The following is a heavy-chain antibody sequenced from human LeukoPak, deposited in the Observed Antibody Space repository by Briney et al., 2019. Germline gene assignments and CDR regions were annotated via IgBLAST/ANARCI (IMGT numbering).Heavy chain of an antibody. V-gene: IGHV3-23*01. J-gene: IGHJ6*02. CDR3: AKGPSVWFGELLSSYYYYGMDV. CDR2: ISGSGGST. D-gene: IGHD3-10*01. Sequence: PGGSLRLSCAASGFTFSSYAMSWVRQAPGKGLEWVSAISGSGGSTYYADSVKGRSTISRDNSKNTLYLQMNSLRAEDTAVYYCAKGPSVWFGELLSSYYYYGMDVWGQGTTVTVSS. CDR1: GFTFSSYA.